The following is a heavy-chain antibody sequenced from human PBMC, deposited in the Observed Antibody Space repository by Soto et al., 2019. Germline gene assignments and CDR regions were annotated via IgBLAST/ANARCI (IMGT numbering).Heavy chain of an antibody. Sequence: EVQLVESGGDLVQPGGSLKLSCAASGFIFSGTTIHWDRQASGEGLEWVGRIRGRADNYATGYAASVKGRFTISRDDSKKTAYLQMNSLKTEDTAVYFCTRAPDGNNADYWGQGTLGTVSS. D-gene: IGHD6-13*01. CDR1: GFIFSGTT. V-gene: IGHV3-73*02. J-gene: IGHJ4*02. CDR2: IRGRADNYAT. CDR3: TRAPDGNNADY.